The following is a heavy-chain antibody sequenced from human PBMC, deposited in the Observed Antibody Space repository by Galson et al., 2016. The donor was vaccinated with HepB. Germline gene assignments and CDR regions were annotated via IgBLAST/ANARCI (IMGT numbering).Heavy chain of an antibody. Sequence: SLRLSCAASGFIFSSYGMHWVRQAPGKGLEWVAVIWNDGSNQYYVDSAKGRFTISRDNSKNTLYLQMNSLRAEDTAVYYCAGEGMTTVAMLDYWGQGTLVTVSS. J-gene: IGHJ4*02. CDR1: GFIFSSYG. CDR3: AGEGMTTVAMLDY. D-gene: IGHD4-23*01. V-gene: IGHV3-33*01. CDR2: IWNDGSNQ.